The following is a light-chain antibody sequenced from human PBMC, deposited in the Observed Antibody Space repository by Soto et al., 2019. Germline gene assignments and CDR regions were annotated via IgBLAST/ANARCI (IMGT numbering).Light chain of an antibody. CDR1: QSIGNY. CDR2: ATS. Sequence: EVVLTQSPATLSLSPGEGATLSCRASQSIGNYLAWYHQKPGQAPRLLIYATSNRATGIPARFSGSGSGTDVPLTISRLEPEDFAVYYCQQPSSWPFTFGPGTKVDIK. V-gene: IGKV3-11*01. CDR3: QQPSSWPFT. J-gene: IGKJ3*01.